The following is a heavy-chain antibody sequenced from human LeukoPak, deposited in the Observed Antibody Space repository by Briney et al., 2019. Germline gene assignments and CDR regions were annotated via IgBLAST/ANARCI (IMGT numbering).Heavy chain of an antibody. CDR1: GFTFSNYA. CDR2: IDPSSTYI. D-gene: IGHD1-26*01. J-gene: IGHJ4*02. V-gene: IGHV3-21*01. Sequence: GGSLRLSCAASGFTFSNYAMSWVRQAPGKGLEWVSAIDPSSTYIYYADSVKGRFTISRDNAENSLYLQMNSLRVEDTAVYYCTTRGGSFSIFDYWGQGTLVTVSS. CDR3: TTRGGSFSIFDY.